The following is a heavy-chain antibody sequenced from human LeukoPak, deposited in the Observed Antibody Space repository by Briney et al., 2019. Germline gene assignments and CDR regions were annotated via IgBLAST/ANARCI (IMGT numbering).Heavy chain of an antibody. CDR3: ARSDYYDSSGYYG. CDR2: IYHSGST. Sequence: SETLSLTCAVSGGSISSSNWWSWVRQPPGKGLEWIGEIYHSGSTNYNPSLKSRVTISVDKSKNQFSPKLSSVTAADTAVYYCARSDYYDSSGYYGWGQGTLVTVSS. CDR1: GGSISSSNW. D-gene: IGHD3-22*01. V-gene: IGHV4-4*02. J-gene: IGHJ4*02.